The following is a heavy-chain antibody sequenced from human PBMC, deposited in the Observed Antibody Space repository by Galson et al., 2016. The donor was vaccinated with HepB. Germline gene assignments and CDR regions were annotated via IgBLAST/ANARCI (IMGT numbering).Heavy chain of an antibody. D-gene: IGHD4/OR15-4a*01. V-gene: IGHV1-18*01. CDR3: AKDGVGPGPDGALEI. CDR2: ISAFNGNT. CDR1: GYAFLMSG. Sequence: SVKVSCKASGYAFLMSGFSWVRQAPGQGLEWMGWISAFNGNTNYAPKLQGRITMTTDTSTNTVYLELRGLTSADTAVYYCAKDGVGPGPDGALEIWGQGTVVTVSS. J-gene: IGHJ3*02.